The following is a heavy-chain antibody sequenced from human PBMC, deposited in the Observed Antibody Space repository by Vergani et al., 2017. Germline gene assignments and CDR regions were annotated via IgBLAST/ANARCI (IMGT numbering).Heavy chain of an antibody. Sequence: QVHLVESGGGVVQPGGSLRLSCAASGFIFNYYGINWVHQAPGKGLEWVSFIRSDGGSEMYADSVRGRFTISRDNSKNTVSLEMLSLRTEDTAVYYCAKGHSGQIGSPHDYYFDYWGQGTLVTVSS. CDR1: GFIFNYYG. CDR3: AKGHSGQIGSPHDYYFDY. CDR2: IRSDGGSE. J-gene: IGHJ4*02. D-gene: IGHD1-26*01. V-gene: IGHV3-30*02.